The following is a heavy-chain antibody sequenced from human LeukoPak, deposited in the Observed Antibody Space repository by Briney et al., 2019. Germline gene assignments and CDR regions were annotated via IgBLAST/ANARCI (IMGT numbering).Heavy chain of an antibody. V-gene: IGHV3-7*05. CDR2: ITPDGSGM. D-gene: IGHD6-19*01. CDR1: GFTFSNSR. J-gene: IGHJ4*02. CDR3: ARRLGRDY. Sequence: GGSLRLSCAASGFTFSNSRMSWVRQAPGKGLESVAHITPDGSGMYSVDSVKGRFTISRDNAKNSLYLQMNSLRAEDTAVYYCARRLGRDYWGQEALVTVSS.